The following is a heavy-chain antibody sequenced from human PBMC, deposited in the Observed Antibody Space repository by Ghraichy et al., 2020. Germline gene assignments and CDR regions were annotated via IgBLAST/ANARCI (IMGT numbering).Heavy chain of an antibody. J-gene: IGHJ6*03. CDR3: ARDSTAGLTYYMDV. V-gene: IGHV4-61*02. D-gene: IGHD3-10*01. CDR1: GGSISSGSFY. Sequence: SETLSLTCTVSGGSISSGSFYWSWIRQPAGKGLEWIGRIYTTGSTDYSPSFKSRVTMSLDTSKNQFSLKLRSVTAADTAVYYCARDSTAGLTYYMDVWGKGTQGAVSS. CDR2: IYTTGST.